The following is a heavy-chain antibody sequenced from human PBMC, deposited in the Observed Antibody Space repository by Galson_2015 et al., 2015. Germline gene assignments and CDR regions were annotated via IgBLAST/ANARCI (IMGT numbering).Heavy chain of an antibody. D-gene: IGHD3-10*01. J-gene: IGHJ3*02. CDR3: ARGPPYYYGSGSYSSM. V-gene: IGHV3-53*01. CDR2: IYSGGST. CDR1: GFTVSSNY. Sequence: SLRLSCAASGFTVSSNYMSWVRQAPGKGLEWVSVIYSGGSTYYADSVKGRFTISRDNSENTLYLQMNSLRAEDTAVYYCARGPPYYYGSGSYSSMWGQGTMVTVSS.